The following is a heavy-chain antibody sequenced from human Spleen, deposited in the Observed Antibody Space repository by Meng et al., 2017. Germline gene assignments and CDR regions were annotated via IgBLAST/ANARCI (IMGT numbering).Heavy chain of an antibody. CDR3: ARGGLELMRYSSSWYLIDY. Sequence: ASVKVSCKASGYTFTGYYMHWVRQAPGQGLEWMGWINPNSGGTNYAQKFQGRVTMTRDTSISTAYMELSRLRSDDTDVYYCARGGLELMRYSSSWYLIDYWDQGTLVTVSS. D-gene: IGHD6-13*01. V-gene: IGHV1-2*02. J-gene: IGHJ4*02. CDR2: INPNSGGT. CDR1: GYTFTGYY.